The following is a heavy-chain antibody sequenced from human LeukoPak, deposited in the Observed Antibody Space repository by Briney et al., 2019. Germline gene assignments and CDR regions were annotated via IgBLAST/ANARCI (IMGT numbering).Heavy chain of an antibody. J-gene: IGHJ4*02. Sequence: GGSLRLSCAASEFTFSSYAMSWVRQAPGKGLEWVSVISSSAGSTYYADSMQGRFTISRDNSINTLYLQMNSLRAEDTAVYYCAKAKGGSWYDFDCWGQGTLVTVSS. V-gene: IGHV3-23*01. CDR2: ISSSAGST. D-gene: IGHD6-13*01. CDR1: EFTFSSYA. CDR3: AKAKGGSWYDFDC.